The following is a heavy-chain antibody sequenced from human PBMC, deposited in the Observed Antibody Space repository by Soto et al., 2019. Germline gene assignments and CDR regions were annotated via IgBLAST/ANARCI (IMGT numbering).Heavy chain of an antibody. CDR1: GGSISPYY. D-gene: IGHD6-13*01. CDR2: VYYSGNT. J-gene: IGHJ6*03. CDR3: ARKGAAASYAHYYMDV. V-gene: IGHV4-59*01. Sequence: QVQLQESGPGLVKPSVTLSLTCTVSGGSISPYYWSWIRQPPGKGLEWIGYVYYSGNTNYNPSRESRVTISVDTSRNRFSLNLTSATAADTAVYYCARKGAAASYAHYYMDVWGRGTAVTVSS.